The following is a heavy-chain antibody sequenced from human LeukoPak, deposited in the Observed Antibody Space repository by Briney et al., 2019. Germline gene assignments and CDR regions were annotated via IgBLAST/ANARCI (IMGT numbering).Heavy chain of an antibody. CDR1: GFTFSSYV. V-gene: IGHV3-7*01. CDR2: IKQDGSEK. Sequence: PGGSLRLSCAASGFTFSSYVMSWVRQAPGKGLEWVANIKQDGSEKYYVDSVKGRFTISRDNAKNSLYLQMNSLRAEDTAVYYCARDPRYCSGGSCYSGDDAFDIWGQGTMVTVSS. D-gene: IGHD2-15*01. CDR3: ARDPRYCSGGSCYSGDDAFDI. J-gene: IGHJ3*02.